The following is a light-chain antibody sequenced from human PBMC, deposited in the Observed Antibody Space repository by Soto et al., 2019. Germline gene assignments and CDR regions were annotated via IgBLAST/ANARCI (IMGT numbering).Light chain of an antibody. Sequence: IVLTQSPGTLSLSPGERATLSCRASHSVSSSYLAWYQQKPGQAPRLLIYGASSRATGIPDRFSGSGSGTDFTLTIIRLEPEDFAVYYCQQYGSSPPITFGQGTRLEIK. CDR3: QQYGSSPPIT. V-gene: IGKV3-20*01. J-gene: IGKJ5*01. CDR1: HSVSSSY. CDR2: GAS.